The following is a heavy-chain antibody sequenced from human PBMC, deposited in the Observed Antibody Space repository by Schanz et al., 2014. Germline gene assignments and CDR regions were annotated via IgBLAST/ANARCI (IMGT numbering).Heavy chain of an antibody. D-gene: IGHD5-12*01. Sequence: QVQLVQSGAEVKKPGSSVKVSCKASRSTFSSYTISWVRQAPGQGLEWMGRIIPILGIANYAQKFQDKVTITADTSTTTAYMELSSLKSEDTAVYYCAIGPLGTSPWGQGTLVTVSS. CDR1: RSTFSSYT. CDR3: AIGPLGTSP. CDR2: IIPILGIA. J-gene: IGHJ5*02. V-gene: IGHV1-69*02.